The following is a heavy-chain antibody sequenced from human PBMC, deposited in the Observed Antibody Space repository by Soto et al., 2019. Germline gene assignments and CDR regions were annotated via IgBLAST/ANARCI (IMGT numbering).Heavy chain of an antibody. J-gene: IGHJ6*01. V-gene: IGHV5-51*01. CDR2: IYPGDSDT. Sequence: GDSLKISCKGSGYSFTSYSIGWVCQMPGKGLEWMGIIYPGDSDTRYSPSFQGQVTISADKSISTAYLQWSSLKASDTAMYYCVRTSAAGKYYYGMDVWGQGTTVTVSS. CDR1: GYSFTSYS. D-gene: IGHD6-13*01. CDR3: VRTSAAGKYYYGMDV.